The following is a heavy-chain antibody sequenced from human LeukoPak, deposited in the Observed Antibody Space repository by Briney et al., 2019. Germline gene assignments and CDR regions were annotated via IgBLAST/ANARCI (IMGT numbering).Heavy chain of an antibody. J-gene: IGHJ4*02. CDR2: INWNGGRT. Sequence: GGSLRLSCAASGFTFDDYGMSWVRQAPGKGLEWVSDINWNGGRTGYADSVKGRFTISRDNAKKPLYLQMNSLRAEDTALYYCARGGGGRYLVYWGQGTLVTVSS. V-gene: IGHV3-20*04. D-gene: IGHD1-26*01. CDR3: ARGGGGRYLVY. CDR1: GFTFDDYG.